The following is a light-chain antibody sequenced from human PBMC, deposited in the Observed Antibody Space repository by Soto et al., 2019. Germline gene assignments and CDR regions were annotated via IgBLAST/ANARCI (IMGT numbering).Light chain of an antibody. CDR2: DAS. J-gene: IGKJ1*01. V-gene: IGKV1-5*01. CDR1: QSIGSW. CDR3: QQYNTYST. Sequence: DIQMTPSPSTLSASVGDRVTITCRASQSIGSWLAWYQQRVGGAPHLLIYDASKLESGVPSRFSGSGSGTEFTLTISSLQPDDFATYYCQQYNTYSTFGQGTKVEI.